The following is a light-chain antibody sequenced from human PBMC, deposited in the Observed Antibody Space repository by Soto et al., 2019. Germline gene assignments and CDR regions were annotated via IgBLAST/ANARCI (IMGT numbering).Light chain of an antibody. CDR3: GTWDSSLSAYV. CDR2: EAS. J-gene: IGLJ1*01. V-gene: IGLV2-18*02. CDR1: STDFVSYNR. Sequence: QSVLTQPPSVSGSPGQSVTISCTGTSTDFVSYNRVSWYQQPPGTAPKLIIYEASNRPSGVPDRFSGSKSGNTASLTISGLQAADEADYYCGTWDSSLSAYVFGTGTK.